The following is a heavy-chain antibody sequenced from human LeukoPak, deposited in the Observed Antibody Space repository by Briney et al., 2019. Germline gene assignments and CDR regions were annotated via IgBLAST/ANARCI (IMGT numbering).Heavy chain of an antibody. CDR1: GGSISSGSYS. CDR3: ARSHSYGYQYYFDY. CDR2: MFYTGNT. Sequence: PSETLSLTCGVSGGSISSGSYSWSWIRQPPGKGLEWIGYMFYTGNTYYNPSLKSRVTISVDTSKNQFSLKLSSVTAADTAVYYCARSHSYGYQYYFDYWGQGTLVTVSS. J-gene: IGHJ4*02. V-gene: IGHV4-61*01. D-gene: IGHD5-18*01.